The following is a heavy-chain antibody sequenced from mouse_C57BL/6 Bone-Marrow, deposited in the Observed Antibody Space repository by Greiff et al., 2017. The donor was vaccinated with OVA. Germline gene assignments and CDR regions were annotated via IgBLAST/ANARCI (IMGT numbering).Heavy chain of an antibody. D-gene: IGHD2-10*01. V-gene: IGHV5-16*01. CDR1: GFTFSDYY. CDR3: ARDRGLPDY. CDR2: INYDGSST. Sequence: EVQVVESEGGLVQPGSSMKLSCTASGFTFSDYYMAWVRQVPEKGLEWVANINYDGSSTYYLDSLKSRFIISRDNAKNILYLQMSSLKSEDTATYYCARDRGLPDYWGQGTSVTVSS. J-gene: IGHJ4*01.